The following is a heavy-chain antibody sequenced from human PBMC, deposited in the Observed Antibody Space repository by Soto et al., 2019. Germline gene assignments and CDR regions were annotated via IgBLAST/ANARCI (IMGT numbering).Heavy chain of an antibody. J-gene: IGHJ1*01. CDR2: INTDNGDA. V-gene: IGHV1-3*04. Sequence: ASVKVSGKASGYTFTSYSIHWVRQAPGQGLEWIGWINTDNGDAKYSQKFQGRVTITRDMSTSTAYMELSSLRSEDTAVYYCAAGYSSGWYGYFQHWGQGTLVTVSS. CDR3: AAGYSSGWYGYFQH. CDR1: GYTFTSYS. D-gene: IGHD6-19*01.